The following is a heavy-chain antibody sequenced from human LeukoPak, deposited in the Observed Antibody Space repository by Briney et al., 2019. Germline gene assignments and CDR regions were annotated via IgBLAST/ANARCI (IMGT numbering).Heavy chain of an antibody. V-gene: IGHV7-4-1*02. Sequence: ASVKVSCKASGYTFTSYAMNWVRQAPGQGLEWMGWINTNTGNPTYAQGFTGRFVFSLDTSVSTAYLQISSLKAEDTAVYYCARELPLFIRGGNWFDPWGQGTLVTVSS. D-gene: IGHD3-10*01. J-gene: IGHJ5*02. CDR2: INTNTGNP. CDR1: GYTFTSYA. CDR3: ARELPLFIRGGNWFDP.